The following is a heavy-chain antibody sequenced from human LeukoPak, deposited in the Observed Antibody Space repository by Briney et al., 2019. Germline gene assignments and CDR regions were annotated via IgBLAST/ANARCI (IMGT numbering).Heavy chain of an antibody. CDR3: TRDSSGYDWFYDY. J-gene: IGHJ4*02. V-gene: IGHV4-4*07. CDR1: DESFSGHY. D-gene: IGHD5-12*01. CDR2: ISTSGST. Sequence: PSETLSLTCGVYDESFSGHYWSWIRQPAGKGLEWIGRISTSGSTNYNPSLKSRVTMSVDTSKNQFSLMLSSVTAADTAVYYCTRDSSGYDWFYDYWGQGTLVTVSS.